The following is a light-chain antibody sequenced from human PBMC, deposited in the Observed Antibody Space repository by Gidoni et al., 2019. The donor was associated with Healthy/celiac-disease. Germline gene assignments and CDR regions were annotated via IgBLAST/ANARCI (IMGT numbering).Light chain of an antibody. CDR3: QSADSSGTYHVV. J-gene: IGLJ2*01. V-gene: IGLV3-25*02. Sequence: SYELTQPPSVSESPGQTARITCSGDALPKQYAYWYHQKPGQAPVLVIYKDRERPSGIPERFSGSSSGTTVTLTISGVQAEDEADYYCQSADSSGTYHVVFGGGTKLTVL. CDR1: ALPKQY. CDR2: KDR.